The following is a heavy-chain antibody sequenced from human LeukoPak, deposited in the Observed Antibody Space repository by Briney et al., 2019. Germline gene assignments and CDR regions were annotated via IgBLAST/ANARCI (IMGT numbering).Heavy chain of an antibody. CDR1: GGTFSSYA. J-gene: IGHJ5*02. CDR2: ITPIFGTA. V-gene: IGHV1-69*13. Sequence: SVKVSCKASGGTFSSYAISWVRQAPGQGLEWMGGITPIFGTANYAQKFQGRVTITADESTSTAYMELSSLRSEDTAVYYCARLGPFYDSSSYGDYNWFDPWGQGTLVTVSS. CDR3: ARLGPFYDSSSYGDYNWFDP. D-gene: IGHD3-22*01.